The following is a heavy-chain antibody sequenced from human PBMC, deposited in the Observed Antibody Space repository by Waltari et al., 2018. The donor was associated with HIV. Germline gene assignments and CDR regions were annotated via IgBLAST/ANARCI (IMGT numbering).Heavy chain of an antibody. J-gene: IGHJ4*02. V-gene: IGHV3-23*01. D-gene: IGHD3-10*01. CDR2: ISGSGGDT. CDR3: AKVGLSGRWLLRRPFYFDY. CDR1: GFTFSSYP. Sequence: LLESGGNLVQPGGSLTLSWAASGFTFSSYPMTWVRQAPGKGLEWVSGISGSGGDTLFADSVKGRFTISRDASTVYLSMNRLTAEDTTVYYCAKVGLSGRWLLRRPFYFDYWGQGILVTVSS.